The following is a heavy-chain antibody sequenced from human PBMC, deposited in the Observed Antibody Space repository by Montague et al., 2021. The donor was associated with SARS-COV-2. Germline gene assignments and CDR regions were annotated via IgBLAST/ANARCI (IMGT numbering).Heavy chain of an antibody. CDR1: GFTFSSYS. CDR2: ISSSSYI. V-gene: IGHV3-21*01. CDR3: ARTLTTVTSDYFDY. Sequence: SLRLSCAASGFTFSSYSMNWVRQAPGKGLEWVSSISSSSYIYYADSVKGRFTISRDNAKNSLYLQMNSLRAEDTAVYYCARTLTTVTSDYFDYWGQGTLVIVSS. D-gene: IGHD4-17*01. J-gene: IGHJ4*02.